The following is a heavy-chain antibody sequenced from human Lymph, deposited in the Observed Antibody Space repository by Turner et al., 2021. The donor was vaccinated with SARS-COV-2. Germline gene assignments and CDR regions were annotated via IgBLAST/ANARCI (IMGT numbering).Heavy chain of an antibody. V-gene: IGHV3-30*18. J-gene: IGHJ4*02. CDR2: SSCGGSIN. D-gene: IGHD3-22*01. Sequence: QAQLVECGGGVVQTGRSLRLSCTASGYNFNNYAMHWVRQAPGKGLEWVAVSSCGGSINRYADSLKGRFTISKDKSGNTVDLQMSSLGVEDTAVYYCAKNEMTMIEVVITLFDYWGQGTLVTVSS. CDR1: GYNFNNYA. CDR3: AKNEMTMIEVVITLFDY.